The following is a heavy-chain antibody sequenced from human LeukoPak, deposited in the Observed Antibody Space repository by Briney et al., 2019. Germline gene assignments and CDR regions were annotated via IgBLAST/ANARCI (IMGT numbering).Heavy chain of an antibody. D-gene: IGHD2-2*01. CDR1: GFTFSSYG. CDR2: IRYDGSNK. V-gene: IGHV3-30*02. J-gene: IGHJ3*02. Sequence: GGSLRLSCAASGFTFSSYGMHWVRQAPGKGLEWVAFIRYDGSNKYYADSVKGRFTISRDNSKNTLYLQMNSLRAEDTAVYYCAKDGAVVPAAKLPDAFDIWGQGTMVTVSS. CDR3: AKDGAVVPAAKLPDAFDI.